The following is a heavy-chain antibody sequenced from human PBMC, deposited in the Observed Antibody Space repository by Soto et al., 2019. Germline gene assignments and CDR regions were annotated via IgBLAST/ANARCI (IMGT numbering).Heavy chain of an antibody. V-gene: IGHV4-30-2*01. D-gene: IGHD1-1*01. CDR3: ARRVARAGTYGFDP. CDR1: GDSMSSGGYS. Sequence: QLQLQESGPGLVKPSQTLSLTCGVSGDSMSSGGYSWSWIRQPPGKGPEWIAYINDGGRTYYNPALLTRVTMSIDTSQNQFSLNLTSVTAADTAVYFCARRVARAGTYGFDPWGQGTLVTVSS. CDR2: INDGGRT. J-gene: IGHJ5*01.